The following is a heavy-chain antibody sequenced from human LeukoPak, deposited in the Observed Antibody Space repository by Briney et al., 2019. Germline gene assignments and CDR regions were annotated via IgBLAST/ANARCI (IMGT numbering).Heavy chain of an antibody. CDR1: GFTFSSYD. V-gene: IGHV3-48*03. CDR3: AREHSGYDFPGRDYYYMDV. CDR2: ISASGTIS. J-gene: IGHJ6*03. D-gene: IGHD5-12*01. Sequence: GGSLRLSCAASGFTFSSYDMNWVRQAPGQGLEWISYISASGTISHYADSVEGRFTISRDNAKNSLYLQMNSLRAEDTAVYYCAREHSGYDFPGRDYYYMDVWGKGTTVTVSS.